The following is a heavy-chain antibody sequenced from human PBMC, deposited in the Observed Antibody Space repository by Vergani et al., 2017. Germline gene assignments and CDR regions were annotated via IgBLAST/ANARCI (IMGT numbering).Heavy chain of an antibody. CDR2: ISSSSSYI. CDR3: ARVTATYAFDI. D-gene: IGHD4-23*01. V-gene: IGHV3-21*01. Sequence: EVQLVESGGGLVKPGGSLRLSCAASGFTFSSYSMNWVRQAQGKGLEWVSSISSSSSYIYYADSVKGRFTISRDNAKNSLYLQMNSLRAEDTAVYYCARVTATYAFDIWGQGTMVTVSS. J-gene: IGHJ3*02. CDR1: GFTFSSYS.